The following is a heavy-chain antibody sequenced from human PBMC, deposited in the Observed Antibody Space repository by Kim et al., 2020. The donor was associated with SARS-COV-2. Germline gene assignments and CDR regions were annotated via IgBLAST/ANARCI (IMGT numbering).Heavy chain of an antibody. V-gene: IGHV5-10-1*01. CDR3: ARGTMVRGESLGFDP. J-gene: IGHJ5*02. CDR1: GYSFTSYW. CDR2: IDPSDSYT. Sequence: GESLKISCKGSGYSFTSYWINWVRQMPGKGLEWMGRIDPSDSYTNYSPSFQGHVTISADKSISTAYLQWSSLKASDTAMYYCARGTMVRGESLGFDPWGQGTLVTVSS. D-gene: IGHD3-10*01.